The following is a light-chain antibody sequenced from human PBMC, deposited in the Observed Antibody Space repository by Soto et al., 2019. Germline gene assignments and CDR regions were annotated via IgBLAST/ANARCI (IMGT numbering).Light chain of an antibody. V-gene: IGLV2-14*01. CDR2: DVS. J-gene: IGLJ1*01. Sequence: QSALTQPASVSGSPGQPITISCTGTSSDVGGYNYVSWYQQHPGEAPKLMIYDVSNRPSGVSNRFSGSKSGNTASLTISGLQAEDEADYYCSSYTSSSTLVFGTGTKVTVL. CDR3: SSYTSSSTLV. CDR1: SSDVGGYNY.